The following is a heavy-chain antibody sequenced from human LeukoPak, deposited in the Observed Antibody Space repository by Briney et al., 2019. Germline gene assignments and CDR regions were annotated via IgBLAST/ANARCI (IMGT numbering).Heavy chain of an antibody. Sequence: ASETLSLTCTVSGDSIRTTRYWGWIRQPPGKGLEWIGAVYFSGSTYYNPSLKSRVIISVDTSKNQFSLKLTSVTAADTAVYYCATQGYNNQTMGVWGQGTTVTVSS. J-gene: IGHJ6*02. CDR3: ATQGYNNQTMGV. CDR2: VYFSGST. CDR1: GDSIRTTRY. D-gene: IGHD5-24*01. V-gene: IGHV4-39*01.